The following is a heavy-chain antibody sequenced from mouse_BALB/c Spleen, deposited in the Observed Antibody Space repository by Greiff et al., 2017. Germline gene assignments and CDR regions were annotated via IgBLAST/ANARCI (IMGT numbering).Heavy chain of an antibody. Sequence: EVQLQQSGAELVRSGASVKLSCTASGFTITDYYMHWVKQRPEQGLEWIGWIDPENGDTEYAPKFKGKATMTADTSSNTAYLQLSSLTSEDTAVYYANWYYGNYSGYAMDYWGQGTSVTVSS. CDR2: IDPENGDT. D-gene: IGHD2-1*01. CDR3: NWYYGNYSGYAMDY. J-gene: IGHJ4*01. CDR1: GFTITDYY. V-gene: IGHV14-4*02.